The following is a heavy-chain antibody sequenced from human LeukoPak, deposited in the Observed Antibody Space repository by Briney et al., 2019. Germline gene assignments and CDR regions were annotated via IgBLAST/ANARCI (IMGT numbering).Heavy chain of an antibody. D-gene: IGHD3-22*01. CDR1: GGSISSGDYY. Sequence: PSQTLSLTCTVSGGSISSGDYYWSWIRQPPGKGLEWIGYIYYSGGTYYNPSLKSRVTISVDTSKNQFSLKLSSVTAADTAVYYCARGRYYDSSGMFDPWGQGTLVTVSS. CDR3: ARGRYYDSSGMFDP. CDR2: IYYSGGT. V-gene: IGHV4-30-4*01. J-gene: IGHJ5*02.